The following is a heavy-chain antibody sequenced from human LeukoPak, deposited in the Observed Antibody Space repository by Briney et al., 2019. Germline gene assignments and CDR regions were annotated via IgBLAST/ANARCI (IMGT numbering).Heavy chain of an antibody. CDR3: ARGTPYYDSSGYYPYYFDY. D-gene: IGHD3-22*01. Sequence: SETLSLTCTVSGYSISSGYYWGWIRQPPGKGLEWIGSIYHTGRTYYNASLKSRVTISVDTSKNQFSLKLSSVTAADTAVYYCARGTPYYDSSGYYPYYFDYWGQGTLVTVSS. V-gene: IGHV4-38-2*02. J-gene: IGHJ4*02. CDR2: IYHTGRT. CDR1: GYSISSGYY.